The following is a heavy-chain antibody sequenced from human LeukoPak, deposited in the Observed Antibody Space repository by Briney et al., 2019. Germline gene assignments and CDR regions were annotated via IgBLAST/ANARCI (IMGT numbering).Heavy chain of an antibody. J-gene: IGHJ4*02. CDR3: ARERGVGDSAFDY. D-gene: IGHD2-8*01. CDR1: GYTFTSYY. CDR2: ILPKSGGT. Sequence: ASVKVSCKASGYTFTSYYMHWVRQAPGQGLEWVGRILPKSGGTTYAQKFQGRVTVTRDTSIGTAYMELSRLTSDDTAVYYCARERGVGDSAFDYWGQGSLVTVSS. V-gene: IGHV1-2*06.